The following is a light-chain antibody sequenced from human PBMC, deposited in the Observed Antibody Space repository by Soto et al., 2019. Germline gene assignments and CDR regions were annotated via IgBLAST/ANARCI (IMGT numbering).Light chain of an antibody. CDR3: LQTHSLPVA. CDR2: GAS. CDR1: QSIGSH. Sequence: IQVTQSPSSLSASVGDRVTITWRASQSIGSHLNWYQQKPGTAPNLLIHGASSLQGGVPSRFSGSGSGTDFTLTISTLQPEDFATYYCLQTHSLPVAFGGGTKVEI. J-gene: IGKJ4*01. V-gene: IGKV1-39*01.